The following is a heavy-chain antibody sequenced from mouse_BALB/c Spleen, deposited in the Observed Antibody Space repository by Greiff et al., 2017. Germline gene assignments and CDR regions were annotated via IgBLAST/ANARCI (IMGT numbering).Heavy chain of an antibody. V-gene: IGHV5-4*02. J-gene: IGHJ4*01. CDR3: ARRVGAMDY. D-gene: IGHD1-1*01. Sequence: DVKLVESGGGLVKPGGSLKLSCAASGFTFSDYYMSWVRQTPEKRLEWVATISDGGSYTYYPDSVKGRFTISRDNAKNNLYLQMSSLKSEDTAMYYCARRVGAMDYWGQGTSVTVSS. CDR1: GFTFSDYY. CDR2: ISDGGSYT.